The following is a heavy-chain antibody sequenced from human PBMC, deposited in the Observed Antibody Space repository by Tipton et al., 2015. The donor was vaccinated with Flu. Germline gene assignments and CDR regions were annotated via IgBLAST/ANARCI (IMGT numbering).Heavy chain of an antibody. J-gene: IGHJ4*02. CDR2: IYSSGST. Sequence: TLSLTCTVSGGSISSDTYYWGWIRQPAGKGLEWIERIYSSGSTNYNPSLKSRVTMSVETSKNQFSLKLTSVTAADTAVYYCARYCRGGNCYNYWGQGTLVAVSS. CDR3: ARYCRGGNCYNY. CDR1: GGSISSDTYY. D-gene: IGHD2-15*01. V-gene: IGHV4-61*02.